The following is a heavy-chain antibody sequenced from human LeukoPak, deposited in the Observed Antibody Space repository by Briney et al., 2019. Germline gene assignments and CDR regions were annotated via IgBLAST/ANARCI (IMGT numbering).Heavy chain of an antibody. D-gene: IGHD5-18*01. CDR1: GYAFSDHG. CDR2: ISGYNGHT. J-gene: IGHJ4*02. V-gene: IGHV1-18*04. Sequence: GASVKVSCTASGYAFSDHGVNWVRQAPGQGLEWTGWISGYNGHTSYAQKFQGRVMVTTDRSTNTAYLELRSLRSDDTAVYYCARVPNPRNTYGYNDKWGQGTLVTVSS. CDR3: ARVPNPRNTYGYNDK.